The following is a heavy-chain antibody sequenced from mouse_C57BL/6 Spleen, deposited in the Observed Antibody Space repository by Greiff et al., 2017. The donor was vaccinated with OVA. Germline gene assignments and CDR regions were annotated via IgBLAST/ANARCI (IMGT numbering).Heavy chain of an antibody. V-gene: IGHV1-54*01. J-gene: IGHJ3*01. CDR1: GYAFTNYL. D-gene: IGHD2-3*01. Sequence: QVQLKESGAELVRPGTSVKVSCKASGYAFTNYLIEWVKQRPGQGLEWIGVINPGSGGTNYNEKFKGKATLTADKSSSTAYMQLSSLTSADSAVYFCARSGGYYVPSWFAYWGQGTLVTVSA. CDR2: INPGSGGT. CDR3: ARSGGYYVPSWFAY.